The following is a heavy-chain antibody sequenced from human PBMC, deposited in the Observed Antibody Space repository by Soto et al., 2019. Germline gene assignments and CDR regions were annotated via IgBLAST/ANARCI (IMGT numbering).Heavy chain of an antibody. V-gene: IGHV4-39*01. CDR2: IYYSGST. CDR3: ARHSWQQLLPQY. Sequence: SETLSLTCTVSGGSISSSSYYWGWIRQPPGKGLEWIGSIYYSGSTYYNPSLKSRVTISVDTSKNQFSLKLSSVTAADTAVYYCARHSWQQLLPQYWGQGTLVTVSS. D-gene: IGHD4-4*01. J-gene: IGHJ1*01. CDR1: GGSISSSSYY.